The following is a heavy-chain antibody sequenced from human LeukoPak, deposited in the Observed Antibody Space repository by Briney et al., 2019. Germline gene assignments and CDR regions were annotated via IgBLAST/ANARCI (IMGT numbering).Heavy chain of an antibody. Sequence: SETLSLTCTVSGVSVSSHSWSWIRQPPGKGLEWIGYIYSSGSTNYNPSLKSRVTMSVDTSKNQFSLNLRSVSGAGTAVYYCARDRWSDDAGYFDNWGQGTLVTVSS. D-gene: IGHD1-1*01. CDR1: GVSVSSHS. V-gene: IGHV4-59*02. CDR2: IYSSGST. CDR3: ARDRWSDDAGYFDN. J-gene: IGHJ4*02.